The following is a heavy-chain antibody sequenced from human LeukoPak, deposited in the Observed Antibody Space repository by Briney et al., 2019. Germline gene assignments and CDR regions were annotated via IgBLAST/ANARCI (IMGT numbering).Heavy chain of an antibody. D-gene: IGHD6-13*01. CDR3: ARDAQISAAAYYFDY. CDR2: IISSGGNT. CDR1: GFTFSKYA. Sequence: GGSLRLSCAASGFTFSKYAMTWVRQAPGKGLEWVSLIISSGGNTYYADSVKGRFTISRDNSKNTLSLQMNSLRTDDTAVYYCARDAQISAAAYYFDYWGQGTLVTVSS. J-gene: IGHJ4*02. V-gene: IGHV3-23*01.